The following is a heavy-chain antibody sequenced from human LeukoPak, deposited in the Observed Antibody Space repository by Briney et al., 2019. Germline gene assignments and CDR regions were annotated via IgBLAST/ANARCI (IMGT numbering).Heavy chain of an antibody. Sequence: PGGSLRLSCAASGFTFSSYAMHWVRQAPGKGLEWVAVISYDGSNKYYADSVKGLFTISRDNSKNTLYLQMNSLRAEDTAVYYCARDWDSTLDYWGQGTLVTVSS. D-gene: IGHD2/OR15-2a*01. V-gene: IGHV3-30*01. J-gene: IGHJ4*02. CDR1: GFTFSSYA. CDR2: ISYDGSNK. CDR3: ARDWDSTLDY.